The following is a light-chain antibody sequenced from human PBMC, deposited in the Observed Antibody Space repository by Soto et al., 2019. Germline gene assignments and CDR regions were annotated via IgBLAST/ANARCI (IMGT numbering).Light chain of an antibody. J-gene: IGLJ2*01. Sequence: QSVLTQPPSVSAAPGQNVTMSCSGSTSNIGGNYVSWYQQLPGAAPKLLIHDNNERPSGVPDRISGSKSGTSATLAITGLQTGDEADYYCGTWDSCLRGVVFGGGTKLTVL. CDR3: GTWDSCLRGVV. CDR2: DNN. V-gene: IGLV1-51*01. CDR1: TSNIGGNY.